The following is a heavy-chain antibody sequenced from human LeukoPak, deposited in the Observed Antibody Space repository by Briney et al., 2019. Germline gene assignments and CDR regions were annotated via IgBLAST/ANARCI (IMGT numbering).Heavy chain of an antibody. D-gene: IGHD3-10*01. CDR1: GFTFSSYE. Sequence: GGSLRLSCAASGFTFSSYEMNWVRQAPGKGLEWVSYISSSSSTIYYADSVKGRFTISRDNAKNSLYLQMNSLRAEDTAVYYCARGVNTLLLWFGKFDYWGQGTLVTVSS. CDR3: ARGVNTLLLWFGKFDY. V-gene: IGHV3-48*03. CDR2: ISSSSSTI. J-gene: IGHJ4*02.